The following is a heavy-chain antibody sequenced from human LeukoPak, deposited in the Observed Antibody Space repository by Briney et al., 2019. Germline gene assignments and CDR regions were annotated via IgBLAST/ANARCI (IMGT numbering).Heavy chain of an antibody. J-gene: IGHJ4*02. V-gene: IGHV3-23*01. Sequence: GSLRLSCAASGFTFSSYAMSWVRQAPGKGLEWVSAIVNSAYFADSVKGRFTIFRDNSKNTVYLQMNSLRAEDTAIYYCAKALQPQGGYNGFFDSWGQGTLVTVSS. CDR1: GFTFSSYA. CDR2: IVNSA. CDR3: AKALQPQGGYNGFFDS. D-gene: IGHD5-12*01.